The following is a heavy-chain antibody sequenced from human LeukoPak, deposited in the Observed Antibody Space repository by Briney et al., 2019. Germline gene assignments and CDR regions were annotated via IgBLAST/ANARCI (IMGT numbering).Heavy chain of an antibody. Sequence: SVKVSCKASGGTFSSYAISWVRQAPGQGLEWMGGIIPIFGTANYAQKFQGRVTITADKSTSTAYMELSSLRSEDTAVYYCASSITGTTVYYYYYYMDVWGKGTTVTVSS. CDR1: GGTFSSYA. J-gene: IGHJ6*03. CDR2: IIPIFGTA. CDR3: ASSITGTTVYYYYYYMDV. V-gene: IGHV1-69*06. D-gene: IGHD1-20*01.